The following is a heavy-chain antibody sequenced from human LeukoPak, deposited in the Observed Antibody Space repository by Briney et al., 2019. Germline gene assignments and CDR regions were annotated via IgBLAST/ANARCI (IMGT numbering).Heavy chain of an antibody. CDR1: GFTFDDYA. Sequence: GGSLRLSCAASGFTFDDYAMHWVRQAPGKGLEWVSGISWNSGSIGYADSVKGRFTISRDNAKNSLYLQMNSLRAEDTALYYCAKARADYYDSYYFDYWGQGTLVTVSS. CDR3: AKARADYYDSYYFDY. J-gene: IGHJ4*02. D-gene: IGHD3-22*01. CDR2: ISWNSGSI. V-gene: IGHV3-9*01.